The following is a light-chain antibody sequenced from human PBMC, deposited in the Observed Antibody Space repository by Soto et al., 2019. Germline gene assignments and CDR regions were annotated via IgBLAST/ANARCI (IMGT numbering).Light chain of an antibody. CDR2: GAS. V-gene: IGKV3-15*01. CDR3: QQYNHWPPIT. J-gene: IGKJ5*01. Sequence: EIVMTQSPATLSVSPGQTATLSCRASQTVSRDLAWYQHKPGQAPRLLIYGASTRATGIPARFSGSGSGTEFTLTISSLQAEDFAVYYWQQYNHWPPITFGQGTRLEIK. CDR1: QTVSRD.